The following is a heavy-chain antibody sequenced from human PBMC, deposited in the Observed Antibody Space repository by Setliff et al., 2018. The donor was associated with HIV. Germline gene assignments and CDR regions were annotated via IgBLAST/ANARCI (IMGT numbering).Heavy chain of an antibody. CDR3: ARDAYGDSYFDF. J-gene: IGHJ4*02. Sequence: LGGSLRLSCVASGITFSSYWMSWVRQAPGKGLEWVANIKQDGSERSYVDSVKGRFTISRGNAKNSLYLHMVDLGAEDTALYYCARDAYGDSYFDFWGQGTLVTVSS. CDR2: IKQDGSER. CDR1: GITFSSYW. V-gene: IGHV3-7*01. D-gene: IGHD4-17*01.